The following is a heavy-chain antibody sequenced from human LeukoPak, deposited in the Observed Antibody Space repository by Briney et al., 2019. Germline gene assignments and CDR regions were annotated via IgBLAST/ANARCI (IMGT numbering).Heavy chain of an antibody. V-gene: IGHV1-18*01. Sequence: ASVKVSCKASGYTFTSYGISWVRQAPGQGLEWMGWVSAYNGNTNYAQKLQGRVTMTTDTSTSTAYMELSSLTSEDTAVYYCARGAPPTYYDSRGYLDYWGQGTQVTVSS. CDR3: ARGAPPTYYDSRGYLDY. CDR1: GYTFTSYG. D-gene: IGHD3-22*01. J-gene: IGHJ4*02. CDR2: VSAYNGNT.